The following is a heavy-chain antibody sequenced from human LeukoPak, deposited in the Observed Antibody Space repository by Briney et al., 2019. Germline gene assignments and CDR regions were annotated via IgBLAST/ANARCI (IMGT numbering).Heavy chain of an antibody. CDR1: GFTFDDYG. J-gene: IGHJ6*02. D-gene: IGHD3-3*01. Sequence: GGSLRLSCAASGFTFDDYGMSWVRQAPGKGLEWISYISSSGSSVYYANSVRGRFTISRDNAKNSLYLQMHSLRAEDTAVYYCARPEVYYEFWSGYLRLYGMDVWGQGTTVTVSS. CDR3: ARPEVYYEFWSGYLRLYGMDV. V-gene: IGHV3-48*03. CDR2: ISSSGSSV.